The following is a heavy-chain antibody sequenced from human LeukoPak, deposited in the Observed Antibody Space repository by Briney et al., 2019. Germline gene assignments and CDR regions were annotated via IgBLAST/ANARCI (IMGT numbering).Heavy chain of an antibody. D-gene: IGHD3-10*01. Sequence: GASVNVFCMVSGYTLTELSMHWVRQAPGKGLEWVGGFDPEDCETIYAQKFQGRVTITEDTSTDTAYMELSSLRSEDTAVYYCATSVLLWFREGRWFDPWGQGTLVTVSS. J-gene: IGHJ5*02. CDR1: GYTLTELS. CDR3: ATSVLLWFREGRWFDP. CDR2: FDPEDCET. V-gene: IGHV1-24*01.